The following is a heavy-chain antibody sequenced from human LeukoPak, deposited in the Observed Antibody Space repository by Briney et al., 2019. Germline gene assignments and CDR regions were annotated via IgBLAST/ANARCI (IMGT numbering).Heavy chain of an antibody. CDR1: GYTFTGYY. CDR2: INPNSGGT. J-gene: IGHJ3*02. CDR3: ARGCSTASCYNAFDI. V-gene: IGHV1-2*02. Sequence: GASVKVSCKASGYTFTGYYMHWVRQAPGQGLEWMGWINPNSGGTNYVQKFQGRVTMTRGTSIGTAYMELNRLRYDDTAVYYCARGCSTASCYNAFDIWGQGTMVTVSS. D-gene: IGHD2-2*02.